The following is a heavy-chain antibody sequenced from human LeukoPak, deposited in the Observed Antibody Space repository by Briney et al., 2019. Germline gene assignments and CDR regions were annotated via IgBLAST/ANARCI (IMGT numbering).Heavy chain of an antibody. D-gene: IGHD3-22*01. J-gene: IGHJ6*02. CDR2: ISYDGSNK. CDR1: GFTFSSYA. CDR3: ARDSPPTMIVVVITYGYYGMDV. V-gene: IGHV3-30-3*01. Sequence: GGSLRLSCAASGFTFSSYAMHWVRQAPGKGLEWVAVISYDGSNKYYADSVKGRFTISRDNSKNTLYLQMNSLRAEDTAVYYCARDSPPTMIVVVITYGYYGMDVWGQGTMVTVSS.